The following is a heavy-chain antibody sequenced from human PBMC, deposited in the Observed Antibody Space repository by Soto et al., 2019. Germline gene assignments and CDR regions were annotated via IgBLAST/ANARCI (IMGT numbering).Heavy chain of an antibody. V-gene: IGHV1-18*01. CDR1: GYTFTSYG. CDR3: AGARAAAGSYYFDC. CDR2: IGAYNGNT. J-gene: IGHJ4*02. D-gene: IGHD6-13*01. Sequence: QVQLVQSGAEVKKPGASVKVSCKASGYTFTSYGISWVRQAPGQGLEWMGWIGAYNGNTNYAQKLQGRDTLTTDTPTSTAYMELRRLRSDGPAVYYCAGARAAAGSYYFDCWGQGTLVTVSS.